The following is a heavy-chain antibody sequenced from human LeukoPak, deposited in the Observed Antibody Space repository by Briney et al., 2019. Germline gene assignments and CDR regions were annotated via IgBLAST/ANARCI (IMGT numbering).Heavy chain of an antibody. V-gene: IGHV3-66*01. D-gene: IGHD3-22*01. CDR1: EFSVGSNY. J-gene: IGHJ3*02. Sequence: GGSLRLSCAASEFSVGSNYMTWVRQAPGKGLEWVSLIYSGGSTYYADSVKGRFTISRDNSKNTLYLQMNSLRAEDTAVYYCASNYYDSSGYYLVGYDAFDIWGQGTMVTVSS. CDR3: ASNYYDSSGYYLVGYDAFDI. CDR2: IYSGGST.